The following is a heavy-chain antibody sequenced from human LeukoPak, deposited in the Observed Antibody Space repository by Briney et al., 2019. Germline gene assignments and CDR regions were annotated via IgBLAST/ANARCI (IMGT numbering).Heavy chain of an antibody. D-gene: IGHD2/OR15-2a*01. CDR1: GFTFSSYG. CDR3: VATLSADFDY. Sequence: GGSLRLSCAVSGFTFSSYGMNWVRQAPGKGLEWVSYISSFSSTIYYADSVKGRFTISRDNAKNSLYLQMNSLRAEDTAVYYCVATLSADFDYWGQGTLVTVSS. V-gene: IGHV3-48*01. J-gene: IGHJ4*02. CDR2: ISSFSSTI.